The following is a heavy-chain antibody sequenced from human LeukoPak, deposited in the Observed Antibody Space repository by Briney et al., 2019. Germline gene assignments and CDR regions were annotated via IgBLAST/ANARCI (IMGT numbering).Heavy chain of an antibody. V-gene: IGHV4-30-2*01. CDR1: DGSISSGAYS. J-gene: IGHJ4*02. Sequence: SETLSLTCTVSDGSISSGAYSWNWIRQPPGRGLEWVGYIYHSGSPYYNPSLKSRVTISVDWSKNQFSLKLSSVTAADTAVYYCARGVDYYGVWGQGTLVTVSS. CDR3: ARGVDYYGV. D-gene: IGHD3-10*01. CDR2: IYHSGSP.